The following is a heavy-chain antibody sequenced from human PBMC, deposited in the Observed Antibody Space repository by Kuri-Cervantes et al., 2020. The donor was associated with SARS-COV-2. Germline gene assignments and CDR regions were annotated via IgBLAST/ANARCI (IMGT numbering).Heavy chain of an antibody. Sequence: GESLKISCAASGFTFSSYSMNWVRQAPGKGLEWVAAMWSGGSNKYYADSVKGRFTISRDNSNNTLYLQMNILRSEDTAVYYCTKDLAGLGMTHWGQGTLVTVSS. D-gene: IGHD7-27*01. J-gene: IGHJ4*02. CDR1: GFTFSSYS. CDR3: TKDLAGLGMTH. V-gene: IGHV3-33*06. CDR2: MWSGGSNK.